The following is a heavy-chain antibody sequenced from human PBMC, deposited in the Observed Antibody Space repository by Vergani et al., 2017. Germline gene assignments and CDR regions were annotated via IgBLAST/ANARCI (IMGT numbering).Heavy chain of an antibody. D-gene: IGHD3-22*01. CDR2: ISGQNFRT. V-gene: IGHV3-23*01. J-gene: IGHJ4*02. CDR3: AGPQGTSAYYYGWFDY. Sequence: EVQLLESGGGSAQPGESLRLSCVASGFTFTAHGLNWVRQAPGKGLEWVSGISGQNFRTHYADSVKGRFTISRDDSKNTLSLQMNSLTAEDTAIYYCAGPQGTSAYYYGWFDYWGQGILVTVSS. CDR1: GFTFTAHG.